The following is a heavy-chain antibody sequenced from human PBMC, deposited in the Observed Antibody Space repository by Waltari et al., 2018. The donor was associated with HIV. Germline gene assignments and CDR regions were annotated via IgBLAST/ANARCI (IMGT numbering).Heavy chain of an antibody. CDR1: GYSFTSYW. CDR2: IYPGDSDT. Sequence: EVQLVQSGAEVKKPGESLKISCKGSGYSFTSYWIGWWGKWPGKGLEWMGIIYPGDSDTRYSPSFQGQVTISADKSISTAYLQWSSLKASDTAMYYCARRSVTTDWNAFDIWGQGTMVTVSS. D-gene: IGHD4-17*01. J-gene: IGHJ3*02. CDR3: ARRSVTTDWNAFDI. V-gene: IGHV5-51*01.